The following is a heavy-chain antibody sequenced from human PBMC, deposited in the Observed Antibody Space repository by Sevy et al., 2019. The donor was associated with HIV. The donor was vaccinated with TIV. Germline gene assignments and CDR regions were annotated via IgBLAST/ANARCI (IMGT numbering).Heavy chain of an antibody. Sequence: ASVKLSCKVSGYTLTELSMHWVRQAPGKGLEWMGGFDPEDGETIYAQKFQGRVTMTEDTSTDTAYMELSSLRSEDTAVYYCATDLGLWFGELSSDAFDIWGQGTMVTVSS. CDR2: FDPEDGET. J-gene: IGHJ3*02. V-gene: IGHV1-24*01. CDR3: ATDLGLWFGELSSDAFDI. D-gene: IGHD3-10*01. CDR1: GYTLTELS.